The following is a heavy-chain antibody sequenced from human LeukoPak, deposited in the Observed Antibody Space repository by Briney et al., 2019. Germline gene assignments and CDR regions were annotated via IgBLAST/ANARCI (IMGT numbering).Heavy chain of an antibody. CDR3: ARAGGSGWFDP. CDR1: GFTFRNYW. V-gene: IGHV3-74*01. D-gene: IGHD3-10*01. Sequence: PGGSLRLSCAASGFTFRNYWMHWVRQAPGKGLVWVSRINIDGSTRYADSVEGRFTISRDNAKNTLYLQTNSLRAEDTAVYYCARAGGSGWFDPWGQGTLVTVSS. J-gene: IGHJ5*02. CDR2: INIDGST.